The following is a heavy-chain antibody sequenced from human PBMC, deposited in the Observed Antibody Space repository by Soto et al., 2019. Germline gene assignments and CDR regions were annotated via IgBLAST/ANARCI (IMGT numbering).Heavy chain of an antibody. CDR3: VVMSSVRGYSYGPEVVGYYGMDV. CDR1: GFTFSSYG. Sequence: HPGGSLRLSCAASGFTFSSYGMHWVRQAPGKGLEWVAVISYDGSNKYYADSVKGRLTISRDNSKNTLYLQMNSLRAEDTAVYYSVVMSSVRGYSYGPEVVGYYGMDVWGQGTTVTVSS. CDR2: ISYDGSNK. V-gene: IGHV3-30*03. D-gene: IGHD5-18*01. J-gene: IGHJ6*02.